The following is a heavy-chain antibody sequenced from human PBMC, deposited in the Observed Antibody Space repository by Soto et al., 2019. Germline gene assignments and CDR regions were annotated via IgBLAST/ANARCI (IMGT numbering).Heavy chain of an antibody. CDR2: MNPNSGNT. J-gene: IGHJ4*02. CDR3: ARNTTFTIFGVVIILGDDY. D-gene: IGHD3-3*01. CDR1: GYTFTSYD. V-gene: IGHV1-8*01. Sequence: ASVKVSCKASGYTFTSYDINWVRQATGQGLEWMGWMNPNSGNTGNAQKFQGRGTRTRNTSISTAYMELSSLRSEDTAVYYCARNTTFTIFGVVIILGDDYWGQGTLVTVSS.